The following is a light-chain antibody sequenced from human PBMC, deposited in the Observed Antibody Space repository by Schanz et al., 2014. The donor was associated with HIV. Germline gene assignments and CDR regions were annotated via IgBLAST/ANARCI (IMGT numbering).Light chain of an antibody. V-gene: IGLV1-40*01. Sequence: QSILAQPLSVSGAPGQRVIISCTGSSSNLGTGYDVNWYQVLPGTAPKLLIFGYNNRPSGVPDRFSGSKSDSSASLAITGLQREDEADYYCQSFDGSLGGLVFGGGTKVT. CDR3: QSFDGSLGGLV. CDR1: SSNLGTGYD. CDR2: GYN. J-gene: IGLJ3*02.